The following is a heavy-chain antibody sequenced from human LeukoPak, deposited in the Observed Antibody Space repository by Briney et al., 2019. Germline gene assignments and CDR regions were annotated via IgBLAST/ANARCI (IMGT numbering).Heavy chain of an antibody. V-gene: IGHV3-48*04. Sequence: PGGSLRLSCAASGFTFSSYSMNWVRQAPGKGLEWVSYISSSSSTIYYADSVKGRFTISRDNAKNSLYLQMNSLRAEDTAVYYCSSVRPGSGKTDAFDIWGQGTMVTVSS. J-gene: IGHJ3*02. CDR2: ISSSSSTI. D-gene: IGHD3-10*01. CDR3: SSVRPGSGKTDAFDI. CDR1: GFTFSSYS.